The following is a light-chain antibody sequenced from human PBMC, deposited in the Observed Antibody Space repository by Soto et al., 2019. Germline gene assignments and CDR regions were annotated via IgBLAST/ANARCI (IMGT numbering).Light chain of an antibody. CDR3: QSYDSSLNAVV. CDR2: GNS. J-gene: IGLJ2*01. V-gene: IGLV1-40*01. Sequence: QSVLTQPPSVSGAPGQRVTISCTGSSSNIGAGYDVHWYQQLPGTAPKLLIYGNSNRPSGVPDRFSGSKSGTSASLAITGLQAEDEAEYYCQSYDSSLNAVVFGGGTKLTVL. CDR1: SSNIGAGYD.